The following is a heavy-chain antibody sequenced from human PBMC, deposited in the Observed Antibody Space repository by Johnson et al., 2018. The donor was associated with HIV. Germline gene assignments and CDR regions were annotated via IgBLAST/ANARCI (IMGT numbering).Heavy chain of an antibody. CDR3: AREEWELFGGDAFDI. CDR1: GFTFSSYG. Sequence: QVQLVESGGGVVQPGRSLRLSCAASGFTFSSYGMHWVRQAPGKGLEWVAVISYDGSNKYYADSVKGRFTISRDNSKNTLYLQMNSLRVEDTAVYYCAREEWELFGGDAFDIWGQGTMVTVSS. J-gene: IGHJ3*02. V-gene: IGHV3-30*03. CDR2: ISYDGSNK. D-gene: IGHD1-26*01.